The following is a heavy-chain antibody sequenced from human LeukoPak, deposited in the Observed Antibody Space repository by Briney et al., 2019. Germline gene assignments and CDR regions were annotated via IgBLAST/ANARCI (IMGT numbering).Heavy chain of an antibody. CDR3: ARGDQRHYDYVWGSPAFDY. CDR2: IYYSGSN. J-gene: IGHJ4*02. CDR1: GGSISSGDYC. V-gene: IGHV4-30-4*08. Sequence: TLSLTCTVSGGSISSGDYCWSWIRQPPGKGLERIGYIYYSGSNYYNPSLKSRVTISVDTSKNQFSLKLSSVTAADTAVYYCARGDQRHYDYVWGSPAFDYWGQGTLVTVSS. D-gene: IGHD3-16*01.